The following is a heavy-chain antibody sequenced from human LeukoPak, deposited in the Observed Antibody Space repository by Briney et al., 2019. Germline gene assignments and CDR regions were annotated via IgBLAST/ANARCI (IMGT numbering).Heavy chain of an antibody. V-gene: IGHV3-49*03. CDR2: IRNKAYGGTT. CDR1: GFTFGDYS. D-gene: IGHD6-6*01. J-gene: IGHJ4*02. CDR3: TRDFSSSSRDYFDY. Sequence: GRSLRLSCTASGFTFGDYSMSWFRQAPGKGLEWVGFIRNKAYGGTTEYAASVKGRFTISRDDSKSIAYLQMNSLKTEDTAVYYFTRDFSSSSRDYFDYWGQGTLVTVSS.